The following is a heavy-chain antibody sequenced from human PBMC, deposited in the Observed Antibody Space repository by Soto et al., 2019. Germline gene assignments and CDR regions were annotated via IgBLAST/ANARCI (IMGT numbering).Heavy chain of an antibody. D-gene: IGHD3-10*01. Sequence: PGGSRRLCCAACGFSVSSSAMHWLRHTPDNGLQWVAVVSYYXTKTFYSYFVKGRFTISRGNSKSTLCLRMNSLGPEDTASYYSARASDQYVSGHYPQLRTDVRGQGPTVTVSS. CDR2: VSYYXTKT. J-gene: IGHJ6*02. CDR1: GFSVSSSA. CDR3: ARASDQYVSGHYPQLRTDV. V-gene: IGHV3-30*04.